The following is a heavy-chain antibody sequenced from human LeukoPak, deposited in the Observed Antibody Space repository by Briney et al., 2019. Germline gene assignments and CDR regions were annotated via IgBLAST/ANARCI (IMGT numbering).Heavy chain of an antibody. Sequence: GESLKISCKGSGYSFTSYWIAWVRQMPGKGLEWMGVIYPGDSDTKYSPSFQGQVTISADKSISTAYLQWSSLKASDTAMYYCARPFYSSGSYYFDYWGQGTLVTVSS. CDR3: ARPFYSSGSYYFDY. CDR2: IYPGDSDT. D-gene: IGHD3-10*01. CDR1: GYSFTSYW. V-gene: IGHV5-51*01. J-gene: IGHJ4*02.